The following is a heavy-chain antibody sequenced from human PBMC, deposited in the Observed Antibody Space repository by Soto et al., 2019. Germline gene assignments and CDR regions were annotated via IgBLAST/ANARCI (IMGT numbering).Heavy chain of an antibody. J-gene: IGHJ4*02. Sequence: QERLVESGGGVVQPGRSLRLSCAASGFTFSDYAIHWVRQAPGKGLEWVAVIWHDGTNKYYADSVKGRFTISRDNSKNTLYLQMNSLRAEDTAVYYCARPALLITTFDYWGQGTLVTVSS. D-gene: IGHD4-4*01. CDR2: IWHDGTNK. CDR1: GFTFSDYA. CDR3: ARPALLITTFDY. V-gene: IGHV3-33*01.